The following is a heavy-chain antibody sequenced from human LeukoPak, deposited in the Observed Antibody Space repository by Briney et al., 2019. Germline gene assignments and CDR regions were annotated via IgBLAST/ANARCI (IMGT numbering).Heavy chain of an antibody. D-gene: IGHD6-19*01. J-gene: IGHJ4*02. CDR3: AKDPRGAYSIGQGTSGY. CDR2: ISGSGGST. V-gene: IGHV3-23*01. CDR1: GFTFSSYA. Sequence: GGSLRLSCAASGFTFSSYAMSWVRQAPGKGLEWVSAISGSGGSTYYADSVKGRFTISRDNSKNTLYLQMNSLRAEDTAVYYCAKDPRGAYSIGQGTSGYWGQGTLVTVSS.